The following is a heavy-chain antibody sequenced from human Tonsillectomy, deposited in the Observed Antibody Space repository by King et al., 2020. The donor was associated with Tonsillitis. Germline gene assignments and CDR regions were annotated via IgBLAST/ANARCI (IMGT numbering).Heavy chain of an antibody. CDR2: ISWNRASI. CDR1: GFSFDDYA. J-gene: IGHJ4*02. Sequence: VQLVESGGGLVQPGRSLRLSCTVSGFSFDDYAMHWVRQAPGKGLEWVSGISWNRASIGYADSVKGRFTISRDNGRNSLYLQMHSLRPEDTAFYYCAKARDTAMVSYLDYWGQGTLVTVSS. CDR3: AKARDTAMVSYLDY. V-gene: IGHV3-9*01. D-gene: IGHD5-18*01.